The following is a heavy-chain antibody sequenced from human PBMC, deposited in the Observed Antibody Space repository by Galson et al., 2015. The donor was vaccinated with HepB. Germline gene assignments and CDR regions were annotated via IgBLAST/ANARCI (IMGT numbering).Heavy chain of an antibody. V-gene: IGHV1-46*01. CDR3: ARGEHAFDI. J-gene: IGHJ3*02. CDR2: INRSVGTT. CDR1: GTTFSNYY. Sequence: SVKVSCQASGTTFSNYYMHWVRQAPGQGLEWMGVINRSVGTTNYAQKFQGRVTMTRDTSTNTVYMELSSLRSDDTAVYYCARGEHAFDIWGQGTMVTVSS.